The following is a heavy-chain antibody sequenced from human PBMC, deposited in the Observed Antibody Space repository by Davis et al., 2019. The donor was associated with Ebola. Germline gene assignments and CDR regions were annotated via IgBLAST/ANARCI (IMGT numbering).Heavy chain of an antibody. D-gene: IGHD6-13*01. CDR2: ISYDGSNK. Sequence: PGGSLRLSCAASGFTFSSYGMHWVRQAPGKGLEWVAVISYDGSNKYYADSVKGRFTISRDNSKNTLYLQMNSLRAEDTAVYYCAKDKEQQLVENYYYYYGMDVWGQGTTVTVSS. V-gene: IGHV3-30*18. CDR3: AKDKEQQLVENYYYYYGMDV. CDR1: GFTFSSYG. J-gene: IGHJ6*01.